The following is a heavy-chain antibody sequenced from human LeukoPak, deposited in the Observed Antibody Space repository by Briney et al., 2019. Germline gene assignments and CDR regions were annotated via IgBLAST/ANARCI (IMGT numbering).Heavy chain of an antibody. CDR1: GGSISSGGYY. J-gene: IGHJ4*02. CDR3: AREDDGY. CDR2: MYTSGST. D-gene: IGHD1-1*01. V-gene: IGHV4-61*02. Sequence: PSQTLSLTCTVSGGSISSGGYYWSWIRQPAGKGLEWIGRMYTSGSTIYNPSLKSRVTMSVDTSKNQFSLQLSSVTAADTAVYYCAREDDGYWGQGTLVTVSS.